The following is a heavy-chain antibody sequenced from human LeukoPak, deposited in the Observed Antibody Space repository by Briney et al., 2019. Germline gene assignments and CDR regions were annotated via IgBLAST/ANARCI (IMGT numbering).Heavy chain of an antibody. Sequence: GGSLRLSCAASGVTLSRYAMHWVRQAPGKGPEWVAVISYDGTIQYYADSVKGRFTIYRDISKNTVYLRMTSLRGGDTAIYYCARIGEQDDWEVPFDYWGKGTLVTVSS. D-gene: IGHD3-9*01. CDR1: GVTLSRYA. J-gene: IGHJ4*02. V-gene: IGHV3-30*04. CDR2: ISYDGTIQ. CDR3: ARIGEQDDWEVPFDY.